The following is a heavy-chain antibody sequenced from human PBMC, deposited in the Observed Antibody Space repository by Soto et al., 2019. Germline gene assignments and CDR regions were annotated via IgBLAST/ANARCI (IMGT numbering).Heavy chain of an antibody. D-gene: IGHD6-19*01. CDR1: GFTFSDYW. CDR2: INNDGSGT. Sequence: EVQLVESGGDLVQPGGSLRLSCAASGFTFSDYWMHWVRQVPGKGLVWVSRINNDGSGTSYADFVKGRFTISRDNAKNTLYLQMNSLSADDTAVYYCATLQWAGPDYWGQGTLVTVSS. J-gene: IGHJ4*02. V-gene: IGHV3-74*01. CDR3: ATLQWAGPDY.